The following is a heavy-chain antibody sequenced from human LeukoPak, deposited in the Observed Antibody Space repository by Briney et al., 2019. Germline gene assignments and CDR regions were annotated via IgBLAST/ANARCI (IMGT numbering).Heavy chain of an antibody. J-gene: IGHJ1*01. CDR3: ARSLSAREYFEY. V-gene: IGHV4-34*01. D-gene: IGHD6-6*01. CDR1: GGSFSGFY. Sequence: SETLSLTCTVYGGSFSGFYWTWIRQSPGQGLEWIGEIDLSGDTTYNPSLEGRVTVSVDTSKNQFSLRLSSVTAADTAVYYCARSLSAREYFEYWGQGTQVTVSS. CDR2: IDLSGDT.